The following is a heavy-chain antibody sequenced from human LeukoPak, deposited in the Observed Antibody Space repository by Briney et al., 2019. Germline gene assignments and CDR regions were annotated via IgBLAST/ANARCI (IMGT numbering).Heavy chain of an antibody. CDR2: IYPGDSDT. Sequence: GESLKISCEASGYSFTSHWIGWVRQMPGKGLEWMGIIYPGDSDTRYSPSFQGQVTISADKSISTAYLQWSSLKASDTAMYYCARLNRLQNWFDPWGQGTLVTVSS. D-gene: IGHD4-11*01. V-gene: IGHV5-51*01. CDR3: ARLNRLQNWFDP. CDR1: GYSFTSHW. J-gene: IGHJ5*02.